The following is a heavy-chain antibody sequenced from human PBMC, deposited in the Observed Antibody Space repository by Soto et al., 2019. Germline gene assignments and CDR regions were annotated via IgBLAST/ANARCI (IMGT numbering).Heavy chain of an antibody. V-gene: IGHV6-1*01. CDR1: GDSVSSNSAA. CDR2: TYYRSKWYN. CDR3: ARDRNRITGTTGGGLDY. D-gene: IGHD1-7*01. J-gene: IGHJ4*02. Sequence: SQTRSLACAISGDSVSSNSAAWNWIRQSPSRGLEWLGRTYYRSKWYNDYAVSVKSRITINPDTSKNQFSLQLNSVTPEDTAVYYCARDRNRITGTTGGGLDYWGQGTLVTVSS.